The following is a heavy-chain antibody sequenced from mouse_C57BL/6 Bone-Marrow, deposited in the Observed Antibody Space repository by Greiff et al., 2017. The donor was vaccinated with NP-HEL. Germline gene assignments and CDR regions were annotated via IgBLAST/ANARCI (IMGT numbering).Heavy chain of an antibody. CDR1: GYSITSGYD. Sequence: VQLKESGPGMVKPSQSLSLTCTVTGYSITSGYDWHWIRHFPGNKLEWMGYISYSGSTNYNPSLKSRISITHDTSKNHFFLKLNSVTTEDTATYYCARDKDYGSTSWFAYWGQGTLVTVSA. CDR2: ISYSGST. D-gene: IGHD1-1*01. CDR3: ARDKDYGSTSWFAY. V-gene: IGHV3-1*01. J-gene: IGHJ3*01.